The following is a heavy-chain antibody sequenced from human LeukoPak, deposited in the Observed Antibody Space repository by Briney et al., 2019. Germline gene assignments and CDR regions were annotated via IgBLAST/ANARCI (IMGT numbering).Heavy chain of an antibody. CDR2: ISAYNGNT. Sequence: ASVKVSCKASGYTFISYGFSWVRQAPGQRLEWMGWISAYNGNTNYAQKLQGRDTMTTDTSTSTAYMELRSLRSDDTAVYYCARDKYYGSGMPPWGYWGQGTLVTVSS. V-gene: IGHV1-18*01. D-gene: IGHD3-10*01. CDR3: ARDKYYGSGMPPWGY. J-gene: IGHJ4*02. CDR1: GYTFISYG.